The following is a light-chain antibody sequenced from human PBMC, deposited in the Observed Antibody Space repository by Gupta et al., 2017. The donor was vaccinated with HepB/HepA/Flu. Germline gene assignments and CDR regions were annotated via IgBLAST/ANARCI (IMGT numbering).Light chain of an antibody. CDR2: GAS. V-gene: IGKV3-15*01. J-gene: IGKJ4*01. Sequence: EIVMTQSPATLSVSPGERATLSCSASQSVSSNLAWYQQKPGQAPRLLIYGASTRATGIPARFSGSGSGTEFTLTISSMQSEDFAVYYCQQYKNWPPLTFGGGTTVEIK. CDR1: QSVSSN. CDR3: QQYKNWPPLT.